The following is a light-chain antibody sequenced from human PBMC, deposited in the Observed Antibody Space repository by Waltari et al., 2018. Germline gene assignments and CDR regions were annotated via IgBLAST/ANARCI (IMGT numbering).Light chain of an antibody. CDR1: RRDVGSYDL. CDR2: EVS. V-gene: IGLV2-23*02. J-gene: IGLJ1*01. Sequence: QSALTQPASVSGSPGQSITISCIGTRRDVGSYDLVSWYQQHPGKAPKLLIYEVSKWPSGVSTRFSGSKSGTTASLTISGLQAEDEADYYCCSYVARSFYVFGTGTKVTV. CDR3: CSYVARSFYV.